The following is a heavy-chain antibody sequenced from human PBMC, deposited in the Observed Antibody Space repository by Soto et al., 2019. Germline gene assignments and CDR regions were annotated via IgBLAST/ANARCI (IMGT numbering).Heavy chain of an antibody. CDR3: AKAEGYSSGWCLFDY. J-gene: IGHJ4*02. Sequence: EVQLVESGGGLVQPGRSLRLSCAASGFTFDDYAMHWVRQAPGKCLEWVSGISWNSGSIGYADSVKGRFTISRDNAKNSLYLQMNSLRAEDTALYYCAKAEGYSSGWCLFDYWGQGTLVTVSS. CDR2: ISWNSGSI. D-gene: IGHD6-19*01. CDR1: GFTFDDYA. V-gene: IGHV3-9*01.